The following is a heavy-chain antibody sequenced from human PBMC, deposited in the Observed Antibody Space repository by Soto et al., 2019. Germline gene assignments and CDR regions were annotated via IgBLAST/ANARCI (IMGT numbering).Heavy chain of an antibody. V-gene: IGHV3-23*01. CDR2: ISGDGSAT. Sequence: EVKLLESGGGLVQPGESLRLSCAASGFRFWTYSMSWVRQAPGQGLEWVSGISGDGSATSYADSLKGRFTVSRDNSKDTLFLQMNTLRVEDTAVYYCAKTRLYDNNDYHRDGFDVWGPATAVTVS. J-gene: IGHJ3*01. CDR1: GFRFWTYS. D-gene: IGHD5-12*01. CDR3: AKTRLYDNNDYHRDGFDV.